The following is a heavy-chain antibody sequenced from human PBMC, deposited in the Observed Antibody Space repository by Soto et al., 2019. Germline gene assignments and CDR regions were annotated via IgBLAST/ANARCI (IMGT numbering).Heavy chain of an antibody. CDR1: GCTVRGAG. Sequence: GGMRRSCAASGCTVRGAGMHWVRQASGKGLEWVGRIRSKANSYATAYAASVKGRFTISRDDSKNTAYLQMNSLKTEDTAVYYCTSYTDSSGYYYYYGMDVWGQGT. V-gene: IGHV3-73*01. CDR3: TSYTDSSGYYYYYGMDV. CDR2: IRSKANSYAT. D-gene: IGHD3-22*01. J-gene: IGHJ6*02.